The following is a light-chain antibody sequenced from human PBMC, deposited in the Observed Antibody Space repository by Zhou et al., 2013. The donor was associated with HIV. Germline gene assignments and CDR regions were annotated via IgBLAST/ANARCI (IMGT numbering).Light chain of an antibody. V-gene: IGKV3D-20*02. CDR2: GAS. CDR1: QTVTSNY. J-gene: IGKJ3*01. Sequence: EIVLTQSPGTLSLSPGERATLSCRASQTVTSNYLAWYRQTPGQVPRLLIYGASTRATGIPDRFSGSGSGTDFTLTISSLEPEDFAVYYCQQRSNWPPVFTFGPGTKVDIK. CDR3: QQRSNWPPVFT.